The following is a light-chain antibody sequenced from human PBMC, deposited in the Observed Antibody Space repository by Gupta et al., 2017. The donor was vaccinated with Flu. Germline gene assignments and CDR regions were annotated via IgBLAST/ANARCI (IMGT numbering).Light chain of an antibody. CDR2: AAS. V-gene: IGKV3-20*01. CDR1: QTVNTRY. Sequence: VFTQSPGTLSLSPGERATLSCRASQTVNTRYVGWYQQKPGQAPTLLTDAASSRGTGVPDRCSGSGSGTEFTLTISRLEPEDVAVDYCKKDGKPPRRFGQGTKLEIK. CDR3: KKDGKPPRR. J-gene: IGKJ2*04.